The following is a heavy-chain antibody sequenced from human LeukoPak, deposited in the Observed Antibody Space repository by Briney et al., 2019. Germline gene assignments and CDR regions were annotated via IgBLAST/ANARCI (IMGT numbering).Heavy chain of an antibody. CDR3: ASSYCSSTSCYNWLDP. V-gene: IGHV1-69*01. CDR1: GGTFSSYA. D-gene: IGHD2-2*01. CDR2: IIPIFGTA. J-gene: IGHJ5*02. Sequence: VASVKVSCKASGGTFSSYAISWVRQAPGQGLEWMGGIIPIFGTANYAQKFQGRVTITADESTSTAYMELSSLRSEDTAVYYCASSYCSSTSCYNWLDPWGQGTLVTVSS.